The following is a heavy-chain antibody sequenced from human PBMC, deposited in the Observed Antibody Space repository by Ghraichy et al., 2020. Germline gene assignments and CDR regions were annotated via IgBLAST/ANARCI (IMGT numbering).Heavy chain of an antibody. D-gene: IGHD6-13*01. J-gene: IGHJ4*02. CDR2: ISAYNGNT. V-gene: IGHV1-18*04. CDR3: ARDRFFRGSSSWYPPWR. Sequence: ASVKVSCKASGYTFTSYGISWVRQAPGQGLEWMGWISAYNGNTNYAQKLQGRVTMTTDTSTSTAYMELRSLRSDDTAVYYCARDRFFRGSSSWYPPWRWGQGTLVTVSS. CDR1: GYTFTSYG.